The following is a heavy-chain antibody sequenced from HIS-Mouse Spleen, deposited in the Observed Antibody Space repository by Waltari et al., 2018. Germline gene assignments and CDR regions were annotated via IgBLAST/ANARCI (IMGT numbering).Heavy chain of an antibody. Sequence: QLQLQESCPGLVKPSEPLSLTCTVSGGSNSRSGYYWGWIRQPPGKGLEWIVSIHYSGSTYYNPSLKSRVTISVDTSKNQFSLKLSSVTAADTAVYYCAREIPYSSSWYDWYFDLWGRGTLVTVSS. CDR1: GGSNSRSGYY. J-gene: IGHJ2*01. D-gene: IGHD6-13*01. V-gene: IGHV4-39*07. CDR3: AREIPYSSSWYDWYFDL. CDR2: IHYSGST.